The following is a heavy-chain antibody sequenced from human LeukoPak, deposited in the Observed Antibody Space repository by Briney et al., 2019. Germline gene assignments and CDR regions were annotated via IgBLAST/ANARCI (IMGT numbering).Heavy chain of an antibody. D-gene: IGHD1-26*01. CDR2: INPNSGGT. J-gene: IGHJ4*02. CDR1: GYTFTGYY. V-gene: IGHV1-2*02. Sequence: ASVKVSCKASGYTFTGYYMHWVRQAPGQGLEWMGWINPNSGGTNYAQKFQGRVTMTRDTSISTAYMELSRLRSDDTAAYYCARVFRKRGSHPLYYFDYWGQGTLVTVSS. CDR3: ARVFRKRGSHPLYYFDY.